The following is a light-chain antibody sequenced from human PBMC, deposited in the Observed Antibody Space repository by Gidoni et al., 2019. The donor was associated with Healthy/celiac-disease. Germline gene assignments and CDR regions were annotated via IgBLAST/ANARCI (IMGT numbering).Light chain of an antibody. J-gene: IGKJ2*01. V-gene: IGKV1-39*01. CDR3: QQSYSTPRT. CDR1: QSISSY. Sequence: DIQMTQSPSSLSASVGDRVTITCRASQSISSYLNWYQQKPGKAPKLLIYAASSLQSGVPSRFSGSRSGTDFTLTICSLQPEDFATYYCQQSYSTPRTFGQGTKLEIK. CDR2: AAS.